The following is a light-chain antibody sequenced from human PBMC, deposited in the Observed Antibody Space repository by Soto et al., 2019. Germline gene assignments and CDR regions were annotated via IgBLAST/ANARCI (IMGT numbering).Light chain of an antibody. CDR3: QQYYSTPIT. Sequence: DIVMTQSPDPLAVSLGERATINCKSSQSVLYTSNNNNYLAWYQLKPGQPPKLIIYWASIRESGVPDRFSGSGSGTDFTLTISSLQAEDVAVYFCQQYYSTPITFGQGTRLEIK. V-gene: IGKV4-1*01. J-gene: IGKJ5*01. CDR1: QSVLYTSNNNNY. CDR2: WAS.